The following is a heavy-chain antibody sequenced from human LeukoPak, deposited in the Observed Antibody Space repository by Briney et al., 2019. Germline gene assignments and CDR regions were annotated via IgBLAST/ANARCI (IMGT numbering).Heavy chain of an antibody. CDR2: IRYDGSNK. CDR3: AKDLTYNWNYFDY. Sequence: GGSLRLSCAASGFTFSSYSMHWVRQAPGKGLEWVAFIRYDGSNKYYADSVKGRFTISRDNSKNTLYLQMNSLRAEDTAVYYCAKDLTYNWNYFDYWGQGTLVTVSS. D-gene: IGHD1-20*01. CDR1: GFTFSSYS. V-gene: IGHV3-30*02. J-gene: IGHJ4*02.